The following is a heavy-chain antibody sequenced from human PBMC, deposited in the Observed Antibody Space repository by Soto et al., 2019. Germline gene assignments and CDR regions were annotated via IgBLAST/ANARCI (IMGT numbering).Heavy chain of an antibody. CDR3: ARDNDRLQLGGNSYYILDV. Sequence: QVQLVQSGAEMKEPGSSVKVSCKTSGGTFSSSAISWLRQAPGQGLEWMGGIIPLFRTPDYAQKFQGRVTIAADESTSTADRELSSLRSEDTAVYYCARDNDRLQLGGNSYYILDVWGQGTTITVSS. CDR1: GGTFSSSA. J-gene: IGHJ6*02. V-gene: IGHV1-69*12. D-gene: IGHD4-4*01. CDR2: IIPLFRTP.